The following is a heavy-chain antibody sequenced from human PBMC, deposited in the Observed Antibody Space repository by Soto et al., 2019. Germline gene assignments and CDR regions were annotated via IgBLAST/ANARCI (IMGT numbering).Heavy chain of an antibody. V-gene: IGHV3-30-3*01. D-gene: IGHD6-13*01. CDR3: ASPGGQQLVLGAFDI. Sequence: QVQLVESGGGVVQPGRSLRLSCAASGFTFSSYAMHWVRQAPGKGLEWVAVISYDGSNKYYADSVKGRFTISRDNSKNTLYLQINSLRAEDTAVYYCASPGGQQLVLGAFDIWGQGTMVTVSS. CDR1: GFTFSSYA. CDR2: ISYDGSNK. J-gene: IGHJ3*02.